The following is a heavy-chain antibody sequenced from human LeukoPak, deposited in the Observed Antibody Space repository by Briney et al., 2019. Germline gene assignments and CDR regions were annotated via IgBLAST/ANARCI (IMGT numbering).Heavy chain of an antibody. Sequence: GGSLRLSCAASGFTYSSHAMNWVRQAPGKGLEWVSTISGSGGSTYYADSVKGRFTISRDNSKNTLYLQMNSLRAEDTAVYYCAKGMDYDFWSGYLTPFDYWGQGTLVTVSS. CDR2: ISGSGGST. V-gene: IGHV3-23*01. J-gene: IGHJ4*02. CDR1: GFTYSSHA. D-gene: IGHD3-3*01. CDR3: AKGMDYDFWSGYLTPFDY.